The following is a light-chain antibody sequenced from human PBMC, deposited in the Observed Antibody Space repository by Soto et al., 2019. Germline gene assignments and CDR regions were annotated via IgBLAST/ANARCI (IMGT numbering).Light chain of an antibody. Sequence: QSALTQPASVSGSPGQSITISCTGTSSDVGGYNYVSWYQQHPGKAPKLIIYXXXXXXXXXXXXXXGSKSGNTASLTISGLQAEDXXXYYCNSYTSKSTGVFGTGTKVTVL. J-gene: IGLJ1*01. CDR1: SSDVGGYNY. V-gene: IGLV2-14*01. CDR2: XXX. CDR3: NSYTSKSTGV.